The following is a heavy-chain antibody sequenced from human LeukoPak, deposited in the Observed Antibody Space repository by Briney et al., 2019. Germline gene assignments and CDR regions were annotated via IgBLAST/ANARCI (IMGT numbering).Heavy chain of an antibody. Sequence: GASVKVSCKASGYTFTSYGISWVRQAPGQGLEWMGWISAYNGNTNYAQKLQGRVTMTTDTSTSTAYTELRSLRSDDTAVYYCARVLGYCSGGSCFGLKYWGQGTLVTVSS. CDR1: GYTFTSYG. CDR2: ISAYNGNT. V-gene: IGHV1-18*01. D-gene: IGHD2-15*01. CDR3: ARVLGYCSGGSCFGLKY. J-gene: IGHJ4*02.